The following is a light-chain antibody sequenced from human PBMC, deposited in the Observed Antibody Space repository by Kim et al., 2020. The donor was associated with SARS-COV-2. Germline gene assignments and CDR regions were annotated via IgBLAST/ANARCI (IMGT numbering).Light chain of an antibody. V-gene: IGLV3-19*01. CDR3: SSRDSNGYVL. Sequence: SSELTQDPAVSVAWGQTVRITCQGDSLRSYYASWYQQKPGQAPIVVISGKNNRPSGIPERFSGSSSGNTASLTITGAQAEDEADYCCSSRDSNGYVLFGGGTKLTVL. J-gene: IGLJ2*01. CDR1: SLRSYY. CDR2: GKN.